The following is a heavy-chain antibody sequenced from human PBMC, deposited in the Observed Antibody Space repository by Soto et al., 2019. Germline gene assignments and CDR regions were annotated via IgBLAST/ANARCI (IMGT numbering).Heavy chain of an antibody. CDR3: ARDLPVSRDY. CDR1: GFTFSSYS. V-gene: IGHV3-21*01. J-gene: IGHJ4*02. CDR2: ISSSSSYI. D-gene: IGHD3-16*02. Sequence: EVQLVESGGGLVKPGGSLRLSCAASGFTFSSYSMNWVRQAPGKGLEWVSSISSSSSYIYYADSVKGRFTISRDNAKNSLYLQMNSLGAEDTAVYYCARDLPVSRDYWGQGTLVTVSS.